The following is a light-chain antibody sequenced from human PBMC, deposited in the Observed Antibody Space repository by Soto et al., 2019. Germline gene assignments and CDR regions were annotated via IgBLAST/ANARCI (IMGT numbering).Light chain of an antibody. CDR2: GAS. V-gene: IGKV3-20*01. CDR1: RSVSSRY. CDR3: QQFGDSPPAFT. Sequence: ESMLTQSPGTLSLSPGERATLSCRASRSVSSRYITWYQQKPGQAPRLLIYGASIRATGIPDRFSGSGSGTDFTLPISRLEPEDFAVYYCQQFGDSPPAFTFGQGTKLEI. J-gene: IGKJ2*01.